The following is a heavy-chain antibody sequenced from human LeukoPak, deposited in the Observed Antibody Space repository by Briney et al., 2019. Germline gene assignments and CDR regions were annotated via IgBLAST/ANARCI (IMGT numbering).Heavy chain of an antibody. CDR1: GGSISSGDYY. J-gene: IGHJ4*02. D-gene: IGHD5-24*01. CDR3: ASQDGYSNYVGY. Sequence: SETLSLTCTVSGGSISSGDYYWSWIRQPPGKGLEWIGYIYYSGSTYYNPSLKSRVTISVDTSKNQFSLKLSSVTAADTAVYYCASQDGYSNYVGYWGQGTLVTVSP. CDR2: IYYSGST. V-gene: IGHV4-30-4*08.